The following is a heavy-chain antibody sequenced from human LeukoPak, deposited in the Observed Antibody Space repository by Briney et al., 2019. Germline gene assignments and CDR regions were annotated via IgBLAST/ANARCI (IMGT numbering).Heavy chain of an antibody. CDR3: AKDKYNFWSGSNYYYMDV. J-gene: IGHJ6*03. CDR2: ISGGAGST. CDR1: GFTFSSYA. V-gene: IGHV3-23*01. D-gene: IGHD3-3*01. Sequence: PGGSLRLSCAASGFTFSSYAMSWVRQAPGKGLECVSVISGGAGSTYYADSVKGRFTIFRDNSKNTLYLQMNSLRAEDTAVYYCAKDKYNFWSGSNYYYMDVWGKGTTVTVSS.